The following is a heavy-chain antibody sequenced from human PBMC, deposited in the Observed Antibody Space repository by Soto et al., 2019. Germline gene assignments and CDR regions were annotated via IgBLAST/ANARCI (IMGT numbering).Heavy chain of an antibody. D-gene: IGHD5-12*01. V-gene: IGHV4-30-4*01. CDR3: SSLPDGYTSGLDY. Sequence: PSETLSLTCTASGAPINSGDYYWSWIRQPPGKGLEWIGYIYYTGNTVFNPSLKSRVSISVDTPKNQFSLRLNSVTAADTAVYYCSSLPDGYTSGLDYWGPGTLVTVSS. CDR2: IYYTGNT. J-gene: IGHJ4*02. CDR1: GAPINSGDYY.